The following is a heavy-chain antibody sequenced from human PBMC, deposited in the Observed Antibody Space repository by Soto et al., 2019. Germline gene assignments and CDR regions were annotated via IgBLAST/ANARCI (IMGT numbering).Heavy chain of an antibody. CDR1: GYTFTSYG. J-gene: IGHJ6*02. D-gene: IGHD5-12*01. CDR3: ARGYSDEWLLPRGYGMDV. Sequence: GASVKVSCKASGYTFTSYGISWVRQAPGQGLEWMGWISAYNGNTNYAQKLQGRVTMTTDTSTSTAYMELRSLRSDDTAVYYCARGYSDEWLLPRGYGMDVWGQGTTVTVSS. CDR2: ISAYNGNT. V-gene: IGHV1-18*01.